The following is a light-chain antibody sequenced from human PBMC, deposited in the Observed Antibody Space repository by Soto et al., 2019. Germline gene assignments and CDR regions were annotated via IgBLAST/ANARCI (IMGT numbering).Light chain of an antibody. V-gene: IGKV1-9*01. Sequence: DIQLTQSPSFLSASVGDRVTITCRASKGISSYLVWYQQKPGKAPKLLIYAASTLQSGVPSRFSGSGSGTEFTLTISNLQPDDFATXFCQQYNNYPRTFGQGTKVDIK. CDR1: KGISSY. CDR3: QQYNNYPRT. J-gene: IGKJ1*01. CDR2: AAS.